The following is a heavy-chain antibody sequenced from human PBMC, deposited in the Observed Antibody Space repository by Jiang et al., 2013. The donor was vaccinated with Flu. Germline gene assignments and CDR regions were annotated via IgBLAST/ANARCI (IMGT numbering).Heavy chain of an antibody. CDR2: VHYSGNT. CDR1: GGSISSYY. Sequence: SGSGLVKPSETLSLTCTMSGGSISSYYWSWIRQPPGKGLEWIGYVHYSGNTHYNPSLNSRVTISVDTSKNQFSLRLSSVTAADTAVYYCARDGGGNGFDRWGQGNPGHRLL. V-gene: IGHV4-59*01. CDR3: ARDGGGNGFDR. D-gene: IGHD4-23*01. J-gene: IGHJ5*02.